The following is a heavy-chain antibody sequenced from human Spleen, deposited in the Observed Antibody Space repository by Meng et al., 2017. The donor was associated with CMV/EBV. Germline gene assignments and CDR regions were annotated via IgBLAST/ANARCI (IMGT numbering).Heavy chain of an antibody. D-gene: IGHD3-9*01. CDR2: IYYSGST. Sequence: GSLRLSCTVSGGSISRYYWSWIRQPPGKGLEWIGYIYYSGSTIYNPSLKSRVTMSVDTSKNQFSLKLSSVTAADTAVYYCARVHYDILTGYQFDYWGQGTLVTVSS. CDR1: GGSISRYY. J-gene: IGHJ4*02. CDR3: ARVHYDILTGYQFDY. V-gene: IGHV4-59*01.